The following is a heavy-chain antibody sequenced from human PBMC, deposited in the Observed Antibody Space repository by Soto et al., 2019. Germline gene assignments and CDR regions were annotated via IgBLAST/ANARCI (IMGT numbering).Heavy chain of an antibody. D-gene: IGHD2-15*01. CDR1: GFTFSSYG. CDR2: ISYDGSNK. V-gene: IGHV3-30*18. J-gene: IGHJ4*02. CDR3: PKDRVRYCGGGSCYSIFDY. Sequence: QVQLVESGGGVVQPGRSLRLSCAASGFTFSSYGMHWVRQAPGKGLEWVAVISYDGSNKYYADSVKGRFTISRDTSKSTLYLQMNSLRAEDTSVYYCPKDRVRYCGGGSCYSIFDYWGQGTLVTVSS.